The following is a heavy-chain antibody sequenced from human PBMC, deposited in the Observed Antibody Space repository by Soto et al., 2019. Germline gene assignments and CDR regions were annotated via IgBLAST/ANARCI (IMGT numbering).Heavy chain of an antibody. J-gene: IGHJ4*02. CDR3: ARNLGYCSGGSCSILDFDY. CDR2: IYYSGST. CDR1: GGSISSGDYY. D-gene: IGHD2-15*01. V-gene: IGHV4-30-4*01. Sequence: QVQLQESGLGLVKPSQTLSLTCTVSGGSISSGDYYWSWIRQPPGKGLEWIGHIYYSGSTYYNPSLKSRVTISVDTSKNQFSLKLSSVTAADTAVYYCARNLGYCSGGSCSILDFDYWGQGTLVTVSS.